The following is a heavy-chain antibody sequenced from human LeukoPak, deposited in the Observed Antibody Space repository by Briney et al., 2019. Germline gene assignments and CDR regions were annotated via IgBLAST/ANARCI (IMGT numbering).Heavy chain of an antibody. D-gene: IGHD4-17*01. Sequence: PGGSLRLSCAASGFTFSSYAMIWVRQAPGKGLEWVSVISGSGGTTINGGSVKACYADSVKGRFTISRENSKNTLYLQMNTLRAEETALYYCAKDFRLTTWPLDLIHPWGEGPLVTASS. J-gene: IGHJ5*02. CDR1: GFTFSSYA. CDR2: ISGSGGTTINGGSVKA. CDR3: AKDFRLTTWPLDLIHP. V-gene: IGHV3-23*01.